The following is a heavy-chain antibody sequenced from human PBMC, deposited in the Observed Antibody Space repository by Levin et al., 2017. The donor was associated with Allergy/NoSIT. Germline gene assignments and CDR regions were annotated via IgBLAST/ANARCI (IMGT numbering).Heavy chain of an antibody. J-gene: IGHJ4*02. CDR2: IYYSGST. Sequence: ASETLSLTCTVSGGSISSSSYYWGWIRQPPGKGLEWIGSIYYSGSTYYNPSLKSRVTISVDTSKNQFSLKLSSVTAADTAVYYCARRQGVWGYYFDYWGQGTLVTVSS. CDR1: GGSISSSSYY. V-gene: IGHV4-39*01. D-gene: IGHD3-16*01. CDR3: ARRQGVWGYYFDY.